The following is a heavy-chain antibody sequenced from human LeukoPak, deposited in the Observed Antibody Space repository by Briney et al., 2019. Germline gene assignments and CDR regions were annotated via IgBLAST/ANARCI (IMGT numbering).Heavy chain of an antibody. D-gene: IGHD5-18*01. CDR2: ISGSGGST. Sequence: PGGSLRLSCAASGFTFSSYAMSWVRRAPGKGLEWVSAISGSGGSTYYADSVKGRFTISRDNAKNTLYLQMNSLRAEDTAVYYCAKDGRGYSYANFDYWGQGTLVTVSS. V-gene: IGHV3-23*01. J-gene: IGHJ4*02. CDR3: AKDGRGYSYANFDY. CDR1: GFTFSSYA.